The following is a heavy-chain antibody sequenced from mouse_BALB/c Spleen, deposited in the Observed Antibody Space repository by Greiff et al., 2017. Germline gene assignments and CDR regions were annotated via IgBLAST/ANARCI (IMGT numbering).Heavy chain of an antibody. Sequence: EVQLVESGGGLVKPGGSLKLSCAASGFTFSSYTMSWVRQTPEKRLEWVATISSGGGNTYYPDSVKGRFTISRDNAKNNLYLQMSSLRSEDTALYYCARYGRRDAMDYWGQGTSVTVSS. CDR2: ISSGGGNT. D-gene: IGHD6-1*01. CDR3: ARYGRRDAMDY. V-gene: IGHV5-9*03. J-gene: IGHJ4*01. CDR1: GFTFSSYT.